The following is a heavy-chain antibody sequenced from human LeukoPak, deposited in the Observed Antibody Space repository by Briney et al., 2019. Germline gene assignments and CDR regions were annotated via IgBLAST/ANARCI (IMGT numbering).Heavy chain of an antibody. D-gene: IGHD6-6*01. J-gene: IGHJ4*02. V-gene: IGHV5-51*01. CDR1: EYSFPSYS. CDR2: IYPGDSDT. Sequence: GESLKISCKGSEYSFPSYSIGWVRQMTGKGLEWMGIIYPGDSDTRYSPYFQGQVTTSSEKSITTVYLQCSSLKASETAMYYCATVYTRSSPSFDYWGQGTLVTVST. CDR3: ATVYTRSSPSFDY.